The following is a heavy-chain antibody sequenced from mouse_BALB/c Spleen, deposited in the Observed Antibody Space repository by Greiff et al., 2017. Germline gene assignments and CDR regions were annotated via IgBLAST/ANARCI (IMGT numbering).Heavy chain of an antibody. CDR3: ARTGGRYDGAWFAY. J-gene: IGHJ3*01. D-gene: IGHD2-14*01. V-gene: IGHV2-4-1*01. CDR2: IWSGGST. CDR1: GFSLISYG. Sequence: VQLQESGPGLVQPSQSLSITCTVSGFSLISYGVHWVRQSPGKGLEWLGVIWSGGSTDYNAAFISRLSISKDNSKSQVFFKMNSLQADDTAIYYCARTGGRYDGAWFAYWGQGTLVTVSA.